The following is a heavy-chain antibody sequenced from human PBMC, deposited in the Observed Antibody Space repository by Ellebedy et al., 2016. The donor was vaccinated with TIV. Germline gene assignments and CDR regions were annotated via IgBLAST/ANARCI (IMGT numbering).Heavy chain of an antibody. CDR2: ISGDGVTT. D-gene: IGHD1-26*01. V-gene: IGHV3-23*01. CDR1: GFTFGSFA. CDR3: AKGSSSGFNYDRVGVQY. J-gene: IGHJ4*02. Sequence: GGSLRLSCAASGFTFGSFAMHWVRQAPGKGLEWLSVISGDGVTTYSAASVKGRFTINRDNFKTTLFLQVNRLRAEDTAVYYCAKGSSSGFNYDRVGVQYWGQGTLVTVSS.